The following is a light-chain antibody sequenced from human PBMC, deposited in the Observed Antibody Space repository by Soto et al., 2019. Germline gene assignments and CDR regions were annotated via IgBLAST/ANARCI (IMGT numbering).Light chain of an antibody. V-gene: IGLV2-14*01. Sequence: QSALTQPASVSGSPGQSITISCTGTTSDVGGYNYVSWYQQHPGKAPKLMIYDVSNRPSGVSNRFSASKSDNTASLTISGLQAEDEADYYCSSYTSSTTLVFGGGTKLTVL. CDR3: SSYTSSTTLV. J-gene: IGLJ2*01. CDR2: DVS. CDR1: TSDVGGYNY.